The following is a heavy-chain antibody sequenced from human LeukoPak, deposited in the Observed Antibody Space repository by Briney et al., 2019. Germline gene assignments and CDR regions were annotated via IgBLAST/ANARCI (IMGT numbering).Heavy chain of an antibody. CDR1: GFTFSSYG. V-gene: IGHV3-30*02. D-gene: IGHD4/OR15-4a*01. CDR2: IRNDETNK. CDR3: AKDQDYPFYFDY. J-gene: IGHJ4*02. Sequence: PGGSLRLSCAASGFTFSSYGMHWVRQAPGKGLEWVAFIRNDETNKYYADSVKGRFTISRDNPKNTLYLQMNSLRAEDTAVYYCAKDQDYPFYFDYWGQGTLVTVSS.